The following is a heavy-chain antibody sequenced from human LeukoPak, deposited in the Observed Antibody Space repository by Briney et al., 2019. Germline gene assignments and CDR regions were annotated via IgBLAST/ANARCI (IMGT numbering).Heavy chain of an antibody. CDR3: VRAGGAYSFNP. Sequence: GGSLRLSCVASGFTFDDYWMNWVRQAPGKGLEWVANIKQDGSEQYNVDSVKGRFTISRDNAKNSLYLQMNSLRAEDTAVYYCVRAGGAYSFNPWGQGTLVTVSS. CDR1: GFTFDDYW. D-gene: IGHD5-18*01. CDR2: IKQDGSEQ. J-gene: IGHJ5*02. V-gene: IGHV3-7*01.